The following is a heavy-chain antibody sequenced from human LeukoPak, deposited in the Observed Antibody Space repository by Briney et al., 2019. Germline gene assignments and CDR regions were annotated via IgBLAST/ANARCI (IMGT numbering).Heavy chain of an antibody. J-gene: IGHJ3*02. CDR1: GFTFTSYS. V-gene: IGHV3-48*02. D-gene: IGHD6-13*01. CDR2: ISSSSSTI. Sequence: PGGSLRLSCAASGFTFTSYSMNWVRQAPGKGLEWVSYISSSSSTIYYADSVKGRFTISRDNAKNSLYLQMNSLRDEDTAVYYCVRRGSWSWSDAFDIWGQGTMVTVSS. CDR3: VRRGSWSWSDAFDI.